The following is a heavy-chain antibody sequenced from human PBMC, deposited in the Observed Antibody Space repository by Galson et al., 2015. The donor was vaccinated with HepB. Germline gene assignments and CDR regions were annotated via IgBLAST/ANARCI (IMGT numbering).Heavy chain of an antibody. D-gene: IGHD6-13*01. V-gene: IGHV1-69*06. Sequence: SVKVSCKASGGTFSSYAISWVRQAPGQGLEWMGGIIPIFGTANYAQKFQGRVTITADKSTSTAYMELSSLRSEDTAVYYCAGSGAAAGTDDYYYYGMDVWGQGTTVTVSS. CDR3: AGSGAAAGTDDYYYYGMDV. CDR2: IIPIFGTA. J-gene: IGHJ6*02. CDR1: GGTFSSYA.